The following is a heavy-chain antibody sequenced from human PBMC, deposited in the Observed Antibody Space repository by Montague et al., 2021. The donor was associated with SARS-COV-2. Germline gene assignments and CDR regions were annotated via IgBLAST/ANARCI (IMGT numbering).Heavy chain of an antibody. J-gene: IGHJ6*02. CDR3: ARELYSNNARGGFYYYYCGMDV. CDR2: SRNRANGYRT. V-gene: IGHV3-72*01. Sequence: SLRLSCAASGFTLSDYYVGWVRQAPGKGLEWIGRSRNRANGYRTEYAASVAGRFAISRDDSQTSLFLQLSSLQLDDTAVYYCARELYSNNARGGFYYYYCGMDVWGRGTTVTVSS. CDR1: GFTLSDYY. D-gene: IGHD4-11*01.